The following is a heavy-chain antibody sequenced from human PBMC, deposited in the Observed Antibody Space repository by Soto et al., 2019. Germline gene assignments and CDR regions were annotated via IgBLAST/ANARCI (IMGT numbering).Heavy chain of an antibody. CDR3: AITYCRDNSCPRDFDF. V-gene: IGHV1-69*02. Sequence: QVQVVQSGAEVKKPESSVKVSCKPSGGTFNTYTVNWVRLAPGHGLEWMGRFIPILDMANYAQKFQDRVTITVDRSTFTAYMELNSLTSDDPAVYYCAITYCRDNSCPRDFDFWGPGTRVTVSS. CDR1: GGTFNTYT. D-gene: IGHD2-21*01. J-gene: IGHJ4*02. CDR2: FIPILDMA.